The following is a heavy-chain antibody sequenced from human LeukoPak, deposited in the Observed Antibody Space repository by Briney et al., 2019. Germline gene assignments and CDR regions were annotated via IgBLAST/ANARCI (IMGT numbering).Heavy chain of an antibody. V-gene: IGHV3-30-3*01. D-gene: IGHD2-2*01. CDR1: GLTFSSYA. CDR2: ISSDGSNE. CDR3: ARGLPAPVGADPLDY. J-gene: IGHJ4*02. Sequence: PGGSLRLSCAASGLTFSSYAMHWVRQAPGKGLEWLAVISSDGSNEYCADSLRGRFTISRDNSKNTLYLQMNSLRAEDTAVYYCARGLPAPVGADPLDYRGQGTLVIVSS.